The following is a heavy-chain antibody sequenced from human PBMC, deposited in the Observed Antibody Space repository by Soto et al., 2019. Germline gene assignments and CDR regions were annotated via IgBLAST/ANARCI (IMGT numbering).Heavy chain of an antibody. CDR1: GGSFSGYY. J-gene: IGHJ5*02. CDR3: ARGNVVEQWLVPRWFDP. CDR2: INHSGST. Sequence: LSLTCAVYGGSFSGYYWSWIRQPPGKGLEWIGEINHSGSTNYNPSLKSRVTISVDTSKNQFSLKLSSVTAADTAVYYCARGNVVEQWLVPRWFDPWGQGTLVTVSS. D-gene: IGHD6-19*01. V-gene: IGHV4-34*01.